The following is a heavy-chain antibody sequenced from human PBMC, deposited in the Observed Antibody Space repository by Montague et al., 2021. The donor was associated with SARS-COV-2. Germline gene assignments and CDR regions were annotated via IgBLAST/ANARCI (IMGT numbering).Heavy chain of an antibody. Sequence: SETLSLTCTVAGGSISSDYYWAWIRQPPGKGLGWIGSKSYSGTTYHNPSLKSRAAISVSTSQNEFTLELSPVTAADTAVYYCAGTEGSGWYREVDYWGQGTLVTVSS. CDR1: GGSISSDYY. CDR2: KSYSGTT. V-gene: IGHV4-39*06. J-gene: IGHJ4*02. D-gene: IGHD6-19*01. CDR3: AGTEGSGWYREVDY.